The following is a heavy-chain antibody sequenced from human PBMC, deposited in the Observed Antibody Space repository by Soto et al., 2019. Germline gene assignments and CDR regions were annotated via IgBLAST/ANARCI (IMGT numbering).Heavy chain of an antibody. D-gene: IGHD3-22*01. CDR3: ARASYYYNSTGYYYSGFDN. Sequence: PSETLSLTCTVSGDSIGRYYWSWIRQPPGKGLEWIGYIYYSGTTNYNPSLKSRVTISVDTSQSQFSLTLTAVTAADTAVYFCARASYYYNSTGYYYSGFDNWGQGTQVTVS. V-gene: IGHV4-59*01. CDR1: GDSIGRYY. J-gene: IGHJ4*02. CDR2: IYYSGTT.